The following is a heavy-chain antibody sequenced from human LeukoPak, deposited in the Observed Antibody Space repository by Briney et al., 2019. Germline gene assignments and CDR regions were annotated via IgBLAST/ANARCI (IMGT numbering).Heavy chain of an antibody. D-gene: IGHD3-3*01. CDR2: IYYSGST. Sequence: SETLSLTCTVSGGSIGSYYWSWIRQPPGKGLEWIGYIYYSGSTNYNPSLKSRVTISVDTSKNQFSLKLSSVTAADTAVYYCARGMGYYDFWSGLPHNMDVWGKGTTVTVSS. CDR3: ARGMGYYDFWSGLPHNMDV. V-gene: IGHV4-59*01. CDR1: GGSIGSYY. J-gene: IGHJ6*03.